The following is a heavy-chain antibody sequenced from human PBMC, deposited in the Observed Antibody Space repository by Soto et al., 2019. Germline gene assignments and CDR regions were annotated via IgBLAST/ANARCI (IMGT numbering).Heavy chain of an antibody. CDR3: AKDLMYSNWFDP. Sequence: GGSLRLSCAASGFTFSSYGMSWVRQAPGKGLEWVSAISGSGGSTYYADSVKGRFTISRDNSKNTLYLQMNSLRAEDTAVYYCAKDLMYSNWFDPWGQGTLVTVSS. V-gene: IGHV3-23*01. D-gene: IGHD2-21*01. J-gene: IGHJ5*02. CDR2: ISGSGGST. CDR1: GFTFSSYG.